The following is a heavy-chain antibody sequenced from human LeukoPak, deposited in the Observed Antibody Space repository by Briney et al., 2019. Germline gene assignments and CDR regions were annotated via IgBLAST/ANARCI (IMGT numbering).Heavy chain of an antibody. CDR2: IYPGDSDT. CDR1: GYSFTSCW. V-gene: IGHV5-51*01. CDR3: ARPKRGYYDSSGYDQDAFDI. D-gene: IGHD3-22*01. Sequence: GESLKISCKGSGYSFTSCWIGWVRQMPGKGLEWMGIIYPGDSDTRYSPSFQGQVTISADKPISTAYLQWSSLKASDTAMYYCARPKRGYYDSSGYDQDAFDIWGQGTMVTVSS. J-gene: IGHJ3*02.